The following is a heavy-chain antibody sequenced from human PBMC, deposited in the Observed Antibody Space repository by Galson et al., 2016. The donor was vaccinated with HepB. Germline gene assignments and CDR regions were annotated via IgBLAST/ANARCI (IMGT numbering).Heavy chain of an antibody. CDR1: GFTFSSYW. D-gene: IGHD6-6*01. J-gene: IGHJ4*02. CDR2: IKQDGSEK. V-gene: IGHV3-7*01. Sequence: SLRLSCAASGFTFSSYWMSWVRQAPGKGLEWVANIKQDGSEKDYVDSVKGRFTISRDNAKNSLYVQMNSLRAEDTAVYYCARSRAARSYFDYWGQGTLVTVSS. CDR3: ARSRAARSYFDY.